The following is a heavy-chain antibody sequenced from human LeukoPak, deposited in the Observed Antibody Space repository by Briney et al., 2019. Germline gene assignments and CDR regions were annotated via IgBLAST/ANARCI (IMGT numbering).Heavy chain of an antibody. CDR3: AKGGAYYYDSSAYYRD. CDR2: ISGSGGGT. V-gene: IGHV3-23*01. D-gene: IGHD3-22*01. Sequence: GGSLRLSCAASGFTFSSYAMSWVRQAPGKGLEWVSAISGSGGGTYYADSVKGRFTISRDNSKNTLYLQMNSLRAEDTAVYYCAKGGAYYYDSSAYYRDWGQGTLVTVSS. J-gene: IGHJ4*02. CDR1: GFTFSSYA.